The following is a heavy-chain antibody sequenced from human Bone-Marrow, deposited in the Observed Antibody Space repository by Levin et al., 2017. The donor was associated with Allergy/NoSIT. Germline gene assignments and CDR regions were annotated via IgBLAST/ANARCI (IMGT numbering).Heavy chain of an antibody. CDR2: INSDGRST. CDR3: ASGIGAGGTDY. CDR1: GFTFSSYW. Sequence: GESLKISCAASGFTFSSYWMHWVRQAPGKGLVWVSRINSDGRSTSYADSVKGRFTISRDNAKNTVYLQMNSLRAEDTAVYYCASGIGAGGTDYWGQGTLVTVSS. J-gene: IGHJ4*02. V-gene: IGHV3-74*01. D-gene: IGHD3-10*01.